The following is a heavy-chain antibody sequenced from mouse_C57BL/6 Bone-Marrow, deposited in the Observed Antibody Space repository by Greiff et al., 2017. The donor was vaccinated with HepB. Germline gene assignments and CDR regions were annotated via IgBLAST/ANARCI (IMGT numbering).Heavy chain of an antibody. CDR3: ARSGGYYAYYFDY. D-gene: IGHD2-3*01. V-gene: IGHV1-19*01. Sequence: VQLQQSGPVLVKPGASVKMSCKASGYTFTDYYMNWVKQSHGKSLEWIGVINPYNGGTSYNQKFKGKATLTVDKSSSTAYMELNSLTSEDSAVYYCARSGGYYAYYFDYWGQGTTLTVSS. CDR1: GYTFTDYY. CDR2: INPYNGGT. J-gene: IGHJ2*01.